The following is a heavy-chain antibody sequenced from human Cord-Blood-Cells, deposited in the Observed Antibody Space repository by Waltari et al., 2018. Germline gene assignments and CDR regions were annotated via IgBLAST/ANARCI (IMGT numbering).Heavy chain of an antibody. V-gene: IGHV1-69*12. CDR2: IIPIFGTA. CDR1: GGTFSSYA. CDR3: ARDSGTTAFDI. Sequence: QVQLVQSGAEVKKPGSSVKVPCQASGGTFSSYAIRWVRQAPGQGLEWMGGIIPIFGTANYAQKFQGRVTITADESTSTAYMELSSLRSEDTAVYYCARDSGTTAFDIWGQGTMVTVSS. D-gene: IGHD1-7*01. J-gene: IGHJ3*02.